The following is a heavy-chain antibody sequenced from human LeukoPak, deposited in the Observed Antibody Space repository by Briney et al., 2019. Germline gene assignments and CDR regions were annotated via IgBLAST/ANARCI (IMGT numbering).Heavy chain of an antibody. V-gene: IGHV3-21*01. D-gene: IGHD2-2*01. CDR1: GFTFSSYS. CDR3: ARDRVVDIVVVPAAHGWFDP. CDR2: ISSSSSYI. J-gene: IGHJ5*02. Sequence: GGSLRLSCAASGFTFSSYSMNWVRQAPGKGLEWVSSISSSSSYIYYADSVKGRFAISRDNAKNSLYLQMNSLRAEDTAVYYCARDRVVDIVVVPAAHGWFDPWGQGTLVTVSS.